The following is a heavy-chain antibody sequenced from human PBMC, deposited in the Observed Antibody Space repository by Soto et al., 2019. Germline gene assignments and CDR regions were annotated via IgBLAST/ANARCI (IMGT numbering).Heavy chain of an antibody. CDR3: ARRRPTGDYNY. Sequence: QVQLVESGGALVKPGGSLRLSCAASGFPFSDYYMSWIRQAPGKGLEWVSSIGGSSSYTNNAGSVKGRFTISKDNANNSLSLETNSMRAEDTAVYYGARRRPTGDYNYWGQGTVVTVSP. J-gene: IGHJ4*02. CDR1: GFPFSDYY. CDR2: IGGSSSYT. D-gene: IGHD7-27*01. V-gene: IGHV3-11*05.